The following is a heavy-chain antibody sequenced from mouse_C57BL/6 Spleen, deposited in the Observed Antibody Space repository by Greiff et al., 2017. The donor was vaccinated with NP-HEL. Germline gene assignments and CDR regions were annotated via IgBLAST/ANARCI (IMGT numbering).Heavy chain of an antibody. D-gene: IGHD1-1*01. CDR2: ISSGGDYI. Sequence: EVQVVESGEGLVKPGGSLKLSCAASGFTFSSYAMSWVRQTPEKRLEWVAYISSGGDYIYYADTVKGRFTISRDNARNTLYLQMSSLKSEDTAMYYCTRDRDYGSSPHFDYWGQGTTLTVSS. V-gene: IGHV5-9-1*02. J-gene: IGHJ2*01. CDR3: TRDRDYGSSPHFDY. CDR1: GFTFSSYA.